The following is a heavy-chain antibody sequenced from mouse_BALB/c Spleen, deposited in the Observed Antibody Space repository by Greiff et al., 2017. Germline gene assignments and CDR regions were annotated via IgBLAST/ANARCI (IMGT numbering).Heavy chain of an antibody. J-gene: IGHJ2*01. CDR2: ISDGGSYT. Sequence: EVQLQESGGGLVKPGGSLKLSCAASGFTFSDYYMYWVRQTPEKRLEWVATISDGGSYTYYPDSVKGRFTISRDNAKNNLYLQMSSLKSEDTAMYYCARGDGSSYFDYWGQGTTLTVSS. D-gene: IGHD1-1*01. CDR1: GFTFSDYY. CDR3: ARGDGSSYFDY. V-gene: IGHV5-4*02.